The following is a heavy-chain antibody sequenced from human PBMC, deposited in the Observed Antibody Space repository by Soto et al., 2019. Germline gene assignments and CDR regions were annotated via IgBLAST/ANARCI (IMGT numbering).Heavy chain of an antibody. Sequence: GGSLRLSCATSGFTFRGYWMSWVRQAPGKGLEWVANIKQDGSVKYYVDSVKGRFTISRDNAKNSLYLQMNNLRAEDTAVYYCARPTSADYGDYGWDFWGQGTQVTVSS. CDR3: ARPTSADYGDYGWDF. D-gene: IGHD4-17*01. V-gene: IGHV3-7*01. J-gene: IGHJ4*02. CDR1: GFTFRGYW. CDR2: IKQDGSVK.